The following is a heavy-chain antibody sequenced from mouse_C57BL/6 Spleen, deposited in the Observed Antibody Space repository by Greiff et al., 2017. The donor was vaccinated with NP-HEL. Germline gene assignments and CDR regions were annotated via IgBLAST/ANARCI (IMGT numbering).Heavy chain of an antibody. CDR3: ASEGYYYGSSFAY. Sequence: QVQLQQSGPELVKPGASVKISCKASGYAFSSSWMNWVKQRPGKGLEWIGRIYPGDGDTNYNGKFKGKATLTADKSSSKAYMQLSSLTSEDSAVYFCASEGYYYGSSFAYWGQGTLVTVSA. CDR2: IYPGDGDT. V-gene: IGHV1-82*01. D-gene: IGHD1-1*01. CDR1: GYAFSSSW. J-gene: IGHJ3*01.